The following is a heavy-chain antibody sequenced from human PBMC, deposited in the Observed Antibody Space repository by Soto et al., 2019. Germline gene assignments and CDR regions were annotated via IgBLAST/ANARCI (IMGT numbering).Heavy chain of an antibody. CDR2: INPNSGGT. J-gene: IGHJ4*02. CDR1: GYTFTGYY. CDR3: ERGIGQTGTTNDLDY. D-gene: IGHD1-7*01. V-gene: IGHV1-2*02. Sequence: VQLVQSGAEVKKPGASVKVSCKASGYTFTGYYMHWVRQAPGQGLEWMGWINPNSGGTDYAQKFQGRVTMTRDTSISTAYMELSRLRSDDTAVYYCERGIGQTGTTNDLDYWGQGTLVTVSS.